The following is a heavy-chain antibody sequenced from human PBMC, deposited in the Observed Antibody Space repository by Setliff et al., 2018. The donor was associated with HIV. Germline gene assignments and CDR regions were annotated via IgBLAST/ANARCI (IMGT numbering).Heavy chain of an antibody. Sequence: ASVKVSCKAFGYSFTSYFLHLVRQAPGQGLEWLGIIDPNGGATNNAQKLQGKLTVTTDTSTSTIYMELSNLRSYDTAVYYCSRAGGGATDQAFDIWGQGTMVTVSS. V-gene: IGHV1-46*01. CDR3: SRAGGGATDQAFDI. CDR1: GYSFTSYF. D-gene: IGHD2-2*01. CDR2: IDPNGGAT. J-gene: IGHJ3*02.